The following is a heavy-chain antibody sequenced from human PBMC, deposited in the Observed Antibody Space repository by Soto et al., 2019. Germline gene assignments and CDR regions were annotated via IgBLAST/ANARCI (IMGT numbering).Heavy chain of an antibody. CDR1: GGSFSGYY. D-gene: IGHD3-16*02. J-gene: IGHJ4*02. Sequence: QVQLQQWGAGLLKPSETLSLTCAVYGGSFSGYYWSWIRQPPGKGLEWIGEINHSGSTNYNPSLKSRVTISVDTSKNQFSLKLSSVTAADTAVYYCARGHDYVWGSYRPAPSYFDYWGQGTLVTVSS. CDR3: ARGHDYVWGSYRPAPSYFDY. CDR2: INHSGST. V-gene: IGHV4-34*01.